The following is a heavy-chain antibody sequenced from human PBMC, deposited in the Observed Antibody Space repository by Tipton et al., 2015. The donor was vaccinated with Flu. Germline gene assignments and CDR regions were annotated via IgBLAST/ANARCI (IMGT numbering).Heavy chain of an antibody. CDR3: AREIGNAFDI. D-gene: IGHD2/OR15-2a*01. V-gene: IGHV4-59*01. Sequence: TLSLTCTVSGGSISSYYWSWIRQPPGKGLEWIGYIYYSGSTNYNPSLKSRVTISVDTSKNQFSLKLSSVTAADTAVYYCAREIGNAFDIWGQGTMVTVSS. J-gene: IGHJ3*02. CDR1: GGSISSYY. CDR2: IYYSGST.